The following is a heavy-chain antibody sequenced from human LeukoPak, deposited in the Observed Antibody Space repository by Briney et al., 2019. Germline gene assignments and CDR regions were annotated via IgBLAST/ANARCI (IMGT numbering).Heavy chain of an antibody. J-gene: IGHJ3*02. CDR1: GFTFTHYG. Sequence: PGGSLRLSCAASGFTFTHYGMNWVRQAPGKGLEWVSGIRANGETTYYADSVRGRFTISRDNSRSMVWLQMNSLTAEDMAMYYCGRDLNWGAFDIRGLGTLVTVSS. CDR2: IRANGETT. D-gene: IGHD7-27*01. V-gene: IGHV3-23*01. CDR3: GRDLNWGAFDI.